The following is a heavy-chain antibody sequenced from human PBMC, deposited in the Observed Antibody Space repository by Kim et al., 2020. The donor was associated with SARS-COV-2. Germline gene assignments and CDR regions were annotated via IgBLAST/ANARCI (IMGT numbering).Heavy chain of an antibody. V-gene: IGHV4-39*01. J-gene: IGHJ4*02. D-gene: IGHD3-10*01. CDR1: GGSISSSSYY. CDR3: ATKTFEVRGVTPQAYFDY. Sequence: SETLSLTCTVSGGSISSSSYYWGWIRQPPGKGLEWIGSIYYSGSTYYNPSLKRRVTISVDTSKNQFSLKLSSVTAADTAVYYFATKTFEVRGVTPQAYFDYWGQGTLVTVSS. CDR2: IYYSGST.